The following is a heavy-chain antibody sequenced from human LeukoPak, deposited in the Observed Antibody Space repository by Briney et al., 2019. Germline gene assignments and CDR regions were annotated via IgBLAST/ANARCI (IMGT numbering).Heavy chain of an antibody. CDR1: GGSFSGNY. Sequence: PSETLSPTCVVYGGSFSGNYWSWIRQPPGKGLEWVGEINNSGSTNYNPSLKSRVTISLDTSKNQFSLKLSSVTAADTAVYYCARGYNRGSYYNYWGQGTLVTVSS. CDR2: INNSGST. D-gene: IGHD3-16*01. V-gene: IGHV4-34*01. CDR3: ARGYNRGSYYNY. J-gene: IGHJ4*02.